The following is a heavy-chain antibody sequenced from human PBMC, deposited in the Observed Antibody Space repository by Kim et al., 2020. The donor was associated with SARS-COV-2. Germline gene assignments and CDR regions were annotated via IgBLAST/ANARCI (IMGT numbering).Heavy chain of an antibody. D-gene: IGHD3-22*01. CDR1: GGSISSYY. CDR3: ARGFYDSSGYYLFDL. V-gene: IGHV4-59*01. J-gene: IGHJ2*01. Sequence: SETLSLTCTVSGGSISSYYWSWIRQPPGKGLEWIGYIYYSGSTNYNPSLKSRVTISVDTSKNQFSLKLSSVTAADTAVYYCARGFYDSSGYYLFDLWGRGTLVTVSS. CDR2: IYYSGST.